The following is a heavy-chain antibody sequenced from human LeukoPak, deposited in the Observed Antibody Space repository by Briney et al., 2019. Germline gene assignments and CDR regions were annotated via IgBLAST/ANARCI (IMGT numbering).Heavy chain of an antibody. J-gene: IGHJ4*02. D-gene: IGHD6-13*01. CDR3: ARGYSTSWTYYLDH. CDR1: DGGITGYY. CDR2: IYSAST. Sequence: PSETLSLTCSVSDGGITGYYWGWIRQPPGKGLEWIGHIYSASTNYNPSLKSRGTISVYTSKNQFSLRLNSVTAADTAVYYCARGYSTSWTYYLDHWGQGALVTVSS. V-gene: IGHV4-59*01.